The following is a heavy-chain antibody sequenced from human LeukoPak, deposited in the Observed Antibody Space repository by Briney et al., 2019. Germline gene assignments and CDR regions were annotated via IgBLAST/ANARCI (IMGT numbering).Heavy chain of an antibody. J-gene: IGHJ4*02. V-gene: IGHV3-33*08. CDR2: IWYDGSNK. Sequence: GGSLRLSCAASGFTFSSYSMNWVRQAPGKGLEWVAVIWYDGSNKYYADSVKGRFTISRDNSKNTLYLQMNSLRAEDTAVYYCARNGGLDYWGQGTLVTVSS. CDR1: GFTFSSYS. D-gene: IGHD4-23*01. CDR3: ARNGGLDY.